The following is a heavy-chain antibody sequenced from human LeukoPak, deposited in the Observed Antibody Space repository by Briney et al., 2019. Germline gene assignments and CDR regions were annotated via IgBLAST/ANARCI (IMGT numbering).Heavy chain of an antibody. D-gene: IGHD5-12*01. V-gene: IGHV4-34*01. CDR2: INHSGST. CDR3: AKSNGYGLIDY. CDR1: GGSFSGYY. J-gene: IGHJ4*02. Sequence: SETLSLTCAVYGGSFSGYYWSWIRQPPGKGLEWIGEINHSGSTYYNASLKSQVSISIDTSKNQFSLRLTSVTAADTAVYYCAKSNGYGLIDYWGQGTLVTVSS.